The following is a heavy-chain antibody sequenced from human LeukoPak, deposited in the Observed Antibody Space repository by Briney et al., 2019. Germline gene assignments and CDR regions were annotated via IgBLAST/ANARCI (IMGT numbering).Heavy chain of an antibody. J-gene: IGHJ4*02. Sequence: GGSLRLSCAASGFTFSSYSMNWVRQAPGKGLEWVANIKEDGSEKYYVDSVKGRFTISRDNAKNSLYLQMNSLRAEDTAVYYCAAGGNSDYWGQGTLVTVSS. D-gene: IGHD4-23*01. V-gene: IGHV3-7*01. CDR2: IKEDGSEK. CDR1: GFTFSSYS. CDR3: AAGGNSDY.